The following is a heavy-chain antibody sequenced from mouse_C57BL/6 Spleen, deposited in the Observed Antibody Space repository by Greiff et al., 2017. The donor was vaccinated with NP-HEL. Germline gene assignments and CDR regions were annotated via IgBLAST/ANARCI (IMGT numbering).Heavy chain of an antibody. V-gene: IGHV1-18*01. CDR1: GYTFTDYN. D-gene: IGHD2-5*01. CDR3: ARSPYSNYEGYYAMDY. J-gene: IGHJ4*01. Sequence: SGPELVKPGASVKIPCKASGYTFTDYNMDWVKQSHGKSLEWIGDINPNNGGTIYNQKFKGKATLTVDKSSSTAYMELRSLTSEDTAVYYCARSPYSNYEGYYAMDYWGQGTSVTVSS. CDR2: INPNNGGT.